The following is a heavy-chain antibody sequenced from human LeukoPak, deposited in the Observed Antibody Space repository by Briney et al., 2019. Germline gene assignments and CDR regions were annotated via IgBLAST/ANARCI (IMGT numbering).Heavy chain of an antibody. J-gene: IGHJ4*02. CDR1: GGSINSYY. D-gene: IGHD6-13*01. V-gene: IGHV4-59*01. CDR2: IYYRGST. CDR3: ARYHKGIVAATHFDY. Sequence: SETLSLTCTVSGGSINSYYWSWIRQPQGKGREWIGHIYYRGSTNNNRSLKREGTISVDTSRNQFSLKLSSLAAAATDVYYCARYHKGIVAATHFDYWGQGTLVTVSS.